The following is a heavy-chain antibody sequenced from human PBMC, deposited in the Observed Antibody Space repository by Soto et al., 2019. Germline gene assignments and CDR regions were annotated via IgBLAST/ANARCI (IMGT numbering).Heavy chain of an antibody. J-gene: IGHJ4*02. Sequence: EVQLVESRGGLVQPGGSLRLSCAASGFTFSNYWVHWVRQAPGKGLMWVSRINSDGTTINYADSVEGRFTISRDNAKNTLFLQMNSLRVEDTAVYYCARAGWYRFDYWGQGTLVTVSS. D-gene: IGHD6-19*01. V-gene: IGHV3-74*01. CDR1: GFTFSNYW. CDR2: INSDGTTI. CDR3: ARAGWYRFDY.